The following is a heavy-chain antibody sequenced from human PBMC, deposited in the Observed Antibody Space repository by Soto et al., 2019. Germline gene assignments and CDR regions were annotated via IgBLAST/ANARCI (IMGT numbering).Heavy chain of an antibody. CDR1: GYSFVTSG. CDR2: ISAYNGNT. V-gene: IGHV1-18*01. Sequence: GASVKVSCKTSGYSFVTSGITWVRQAPGQGLEWMGWISAYNGNTNYAQMLQGRVTMTTDTSTSTAYMELRSLRSDDTAVYYCARTPTKYYDILTGYQLDYYYGMDVWGQGTTVTVSS. D-gene: IGHD3-9*01. J-gene: IGHJ6*02. CDR3: ARTPTKYYDILTGYQLDYYYGMDV.